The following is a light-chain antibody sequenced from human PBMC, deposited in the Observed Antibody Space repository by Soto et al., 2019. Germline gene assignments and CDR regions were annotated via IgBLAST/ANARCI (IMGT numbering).Light chain of an antibody. CDR2: KTS. CDR1: QSIVYSDGTAY. J-gene: IGKJ1*01. V-gene: IGKV2-30*01. Sequence: DVVMTQSPLSLPVTLGQPASISCRSSQSIVYSDGTAYLSWFQQRPGQSPSRLIYKTSNRDSGVPDRFSGSGSSTDFTLTINRVEAEDVGVYYCMQGTVWPPTFGRGTKVEIK. CDR3: MQGTVWPPT.